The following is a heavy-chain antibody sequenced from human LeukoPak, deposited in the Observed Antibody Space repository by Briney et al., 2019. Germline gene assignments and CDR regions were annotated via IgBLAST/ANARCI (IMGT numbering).Heavy chain of an antibody. Sequence: SETLSLTCAVYGGSFSGYYWSWIRQPPGKGLEWIGEINHSGSTNYNPSLKSRVTISVDTSKNQFSLKLSSVTAADTAVYYCASSTGGVIVAGIDYWGQGTLVTVSS. CDR2: INHSGST. J-gene: IGHJ4*02. V-gene: IGHV4-34*01. CDR1: GGSFSGYY. CDR3: ASSTGGVIVAGIDY. D-gene: IGHD3-16*02.